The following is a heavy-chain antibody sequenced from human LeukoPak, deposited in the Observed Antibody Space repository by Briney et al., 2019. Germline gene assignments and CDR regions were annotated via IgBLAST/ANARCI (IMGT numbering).Heavy chain of an antibody. CDR1: GYTFTSYY. Sequence: GASVKVSCKASGYTFTSYYMHWVRQAPGQGLEWMGIINPSGGSTSYAQKFQGRVTMTKDMSTSTVYMVLSSLRSEDTAVYYCARAPPITIFGAFQHWGQGTLVTVSS. J-gene: IGHJ1*01. CDR2: INPSGGST. V-gene: IGHV1-46*01. D-gene: IGHD3-3*01. CDR3: ARAPPITIFGAFQH.